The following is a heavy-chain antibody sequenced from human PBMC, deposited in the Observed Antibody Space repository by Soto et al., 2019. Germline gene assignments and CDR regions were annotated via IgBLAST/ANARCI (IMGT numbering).Heavy chain of an antibody. CDR3: ARGGLRYFDWLYYYGMDV. J-gene: IGHJ6*02. V-gene: IGHV1-18*04. CDR2: ISAYNGNT. D-gene: IGHD3-9*01. Sequence: ASVKVSCKASGYTFTSYGISWVRQAPGQGLEWMGWISAYNGNTDYAQKLQGRVTMTTDTSTSTAYMELRGLRSDDTAVYYCARGGLRYFDWLYYYGMDVWGQGTTVTVSS. CDR1: GYTFTSYG.